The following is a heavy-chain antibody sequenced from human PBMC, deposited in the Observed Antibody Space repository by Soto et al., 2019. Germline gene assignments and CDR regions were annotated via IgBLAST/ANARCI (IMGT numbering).Heavy chain of an antibody. CDR3: ARGNIAAAGNNYYYGMDV. V-gene: IGHV1-69*12. Sequence: QVQLVQSGAAVKKPGSSVKVSCKASGGTFSSYAISWVRQAPGQGLEWMGGIIPIFGTANYAQKFQGRVTITADESTSTAYMELSSLRSEDTAVYYCARGNIAAAGNNYYYGMDVWGQGTTVTVSS. CDR1: GGTFSSYA. CDR2: IIPIFGTA. D-gene: IGHD6-13*01. J-gene: IGHJ6*02.